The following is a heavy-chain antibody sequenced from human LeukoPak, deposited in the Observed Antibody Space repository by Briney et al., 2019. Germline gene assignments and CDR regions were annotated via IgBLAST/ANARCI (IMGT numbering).Heavy chain of an antibody. D-gene: IGHD2-8*02. CDR1: GGSISSYY. Sequence: SETLSLACTVSGGSISSYYWSWIRQPAGKGLEWIGRIYTSGSTNYNPSLKSRVTISVDKSKNQFSLKLSSVTAADTAVYYCARELGGVRLVDYWGQGTLVTVSS. CDR2: IYTSGST. CDR3: ARELGGVRLVDY. J-gene: IGHJ4*02. V-gene: IGHV4-4*07.